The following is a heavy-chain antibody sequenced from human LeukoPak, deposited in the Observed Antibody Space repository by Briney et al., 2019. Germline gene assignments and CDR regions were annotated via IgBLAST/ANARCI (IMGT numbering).Heavy chain of an antibody. J-gene: IGHJ2*01. Sequence: SETLSLTCVVSGASISSRIWWSWVRQPPGRGLEWIGEISHTGSTDYNPSLKSRATISVDKSNNQFSLNLNSVTAADTAIYYCARDNERRMTAAGTAAFDLWGRGTLVTVSS. D-gene: IGHD6-13*01. CDR1: GASISSRIW. CDR3: ARDNERRMTAAGTAAFDL. CDR2: ISHTGST. V-gene: IGHV4-4*02.